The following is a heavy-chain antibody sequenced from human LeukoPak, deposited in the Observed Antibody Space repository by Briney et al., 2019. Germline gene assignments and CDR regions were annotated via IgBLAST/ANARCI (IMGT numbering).Heavy chain of an antibody. CDR3: ARAFWGVIIFDY. CDR1: GFTFSSYA. V-gene: IGHV3-30-3*01. J-gene: IGHJ4*02. CDR2: ISYDGSNK. D-gene: IGHD3-16*02. Sequence: GRSLRLSCAASGFTFSSYAMHWVRQAPGKGLEWVAVISYDGSNKYYADSVKGRFTISRDNAKNSLYLQMNSLRAEDTAVYYCARAFWGVIIFDYWGQGTLVTVSS.